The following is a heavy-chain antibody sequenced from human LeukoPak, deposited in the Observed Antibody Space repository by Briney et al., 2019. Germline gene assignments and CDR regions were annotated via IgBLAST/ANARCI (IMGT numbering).Heavy chain of an antibody. CDR1: QFTFINYS. D-gene: IGHD2-15*01. Sequence: PGGSLRLSCAASQFTFINYSMNWVRQAPGKGLEWVSSISSGSSYIYYADSVEGRFTISRDNAKNSLYLQMDSLRAEDTAVYYCVRAGPRVVAATRLYAFDIWGQGTMVTVSS. V-gene: IGHV3-21*01. CDR3: VRAGPRVVAATRLYAFDI. CDR2: ISSGSSYI. J-gene: IGHJ3*02.